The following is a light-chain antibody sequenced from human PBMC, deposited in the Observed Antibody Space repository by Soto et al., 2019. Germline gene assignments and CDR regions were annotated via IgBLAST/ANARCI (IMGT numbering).Light chain of an antibody. V-gene: IGKV3-15*01. CDR1: QSVSSN. CDR3: QQYNNWPLS. J-gene: IGKJ2*01. Sequence: EIVMTQSPATLSVSPGERATLSCRASQSVSSNLAWYQQKPGQAPRLLFYGVSTRATGIPARFSGSGSGTDFTLTISSLQSEYFEVYYCQQYNNWPLSLGQGTKLEIK. CDR2: GVS.